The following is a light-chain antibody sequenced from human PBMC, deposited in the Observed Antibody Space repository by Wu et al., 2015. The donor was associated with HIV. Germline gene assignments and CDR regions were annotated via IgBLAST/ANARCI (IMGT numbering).Light chain of an antibody. J-gene: IGKJ4*01. V-gene: IGKV1-39*01. CDR1: QSVSSF. Sequence: DIQMTQSPSSLSASVGDRVTITCRASQSVSSFLNWYQQKPGKAPKVLIYGASTLQSGVPSRFSGSGSGTDFTLTISSLQPEDFATYYCQQSYITPLTFGGGTKVEIK. CDR2: GAS. CDR3: QQSYITPLT.